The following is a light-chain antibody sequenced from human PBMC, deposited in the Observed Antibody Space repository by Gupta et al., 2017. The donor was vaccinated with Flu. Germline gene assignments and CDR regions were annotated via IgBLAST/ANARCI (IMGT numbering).Light chain of an antibody. CDR3: LQVDHFPYT. J-gene: IGKJ2*01. Sequence: PSSLSASICDSDAITCQASQDITKDLNWYQQKPGKAPKLLIYDASSLKRGVPSRFSGSRSGTDFTFTISSLQPEDFATYYCLQVDHFPYTFGQGTKLDIK. V-gene: IGKV1-33*01. CDR1: QDITKD. CDR2: DAS.